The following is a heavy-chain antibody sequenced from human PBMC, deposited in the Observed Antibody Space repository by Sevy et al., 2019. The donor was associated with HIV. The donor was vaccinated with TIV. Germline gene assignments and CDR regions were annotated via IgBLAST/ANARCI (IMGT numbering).Heavy chain of an antibody. J-gene: IGHJ4*02. CDR2: IYYSGST. V-gene: IGHV4-39*01. D-gene: IGHD2-15*01. CDR3: AGEYCSGGSCDYFDY. Sequence: SETLSLTCTVSGGSISSSSYYWGWIRQPPGKGLEWIGSIYYSGSTYYNPSLKNRVTISVDTSKNQFSLKLSSVTAADTAVYYCAGEYCSGGSCDYFDYWGQGTLVTVSS. CDR1: GGSISSSSYY.